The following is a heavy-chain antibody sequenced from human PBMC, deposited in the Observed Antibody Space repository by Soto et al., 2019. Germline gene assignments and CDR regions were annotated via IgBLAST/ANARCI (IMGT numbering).Heavy chain of an antibody. V-gene: IGHV4-31*03. CDR2: IYYSGST. CDR1: GGSISSGGYY. J-gene: IGHJ4*02. CDR3: ARLYSYGHFDY. Sequence: QVQLQESGPGLVKPSQTLSLTCTVSGGSISSGGYYWSWIRQHPGKGLEWIGYIYYSGSTYYNPSLKGRVTLSVDTSKNQFPLTLSSVTAADTAVYYCARLYSYGHFDYWGQGTLVTVSS. D-gene: IGHD5-18*01.